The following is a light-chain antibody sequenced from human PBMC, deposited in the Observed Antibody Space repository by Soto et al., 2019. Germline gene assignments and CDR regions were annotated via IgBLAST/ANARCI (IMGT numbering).Light chain of an antibody. CDR3: LLSYSGARV. V-gene: IGLV7-46*01. J-gene: IGLJ3*02. Sequence: QAVVTQEPSLTVSPGGTVTLTCGSATGAVTSGHYPYWFQQKPGQAPRTLVYNTSDKHSWAPARFSGSLLGGKAALTLSGAQPEDEAEYYCLLSYSGARVFGGGTQLTVL. CDR1: TGAVTSGHY. CDR2: NTS.